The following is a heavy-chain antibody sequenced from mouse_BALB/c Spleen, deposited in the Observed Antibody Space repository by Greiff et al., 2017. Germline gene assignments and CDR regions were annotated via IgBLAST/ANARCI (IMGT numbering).Heavy chain of an antibody. CDR3: AILEGDFDY. Sequence: QVHVKQPGAELVKPGASVKLSCKASGYTFTSYWMHWVKQRPGQGLEWIGEINPSNGRTNYNEKFKSKATLTVDKSSSTAYMQLSSLTSEDSAVYYCAILEGDFDYWGQGTTLTVSS. CDR1: GYTFTSYW. V-gene: IGHV1S81*02. J-gene: IGHJ2*01. CDR2: INPSNGRT.